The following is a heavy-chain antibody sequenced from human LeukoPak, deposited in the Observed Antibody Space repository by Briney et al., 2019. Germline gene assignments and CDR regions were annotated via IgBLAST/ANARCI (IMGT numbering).Heavy chain of an antibody. V-gene: IGHV1-18*01. Sequence: GASVKVSCKASGYTFTSYGISWVRQAPGQGLEWMGWISAYNGNTNYAQKLQGRVTMTTDTSTSTAYMELRSLRSDDTAVYYCARVVVDSYYYYYYMDVWGKGTTVTVSS. D-gene: IGHD2-15*01. CDR3: ARVVVDSYYYYYYMDV. CDR1: GYTFTSYG. CDR2: ISAYNGNT. J-gene: IGHJ6*03.